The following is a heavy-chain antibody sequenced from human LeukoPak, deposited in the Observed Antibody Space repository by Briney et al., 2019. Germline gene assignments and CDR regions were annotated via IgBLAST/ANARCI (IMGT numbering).Heavy chain of an antibody. CDR3: ARDFGGDGYNS. CDR1: GFTFSDYG. D-gene: IGHD5-24*01. CDR2: IWFDESNK. J-gene: IGHJ4*02. Sequence: AGGSLRLSCVASGFTFSDYGMHWVRQAPGKGLEWAAVIWFDESNKYYADSVKGRFTISRDNSKNTLYLHMNSLRVEDTAVYYCARDFGGDGYNSWGQGTLVTVSS. V-gene: IGHV3-33*01.